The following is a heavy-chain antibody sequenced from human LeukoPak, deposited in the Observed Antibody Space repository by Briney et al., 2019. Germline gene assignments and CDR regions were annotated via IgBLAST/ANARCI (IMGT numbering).Heavy chain of an antibody. CDR1: GGSISSSSYY. Sequence: PSETLSITCTVSGGSISSSSYYWGWIRQPPGKGLEWIGEINHSGSTNYNPSLKSRVTISVDTSKNQFSLKLSSVTAADTAVYYCARIGYCSSTSCYDSAFDIWGQGTMVTVSS. CDR3: ARIGYCSSTSCYDSAFDI. V-gene: IGHV4-39*07. D-gene: IGHD2-2*01. CDR2: INHSGST. J-gene: IGHJ3*02.